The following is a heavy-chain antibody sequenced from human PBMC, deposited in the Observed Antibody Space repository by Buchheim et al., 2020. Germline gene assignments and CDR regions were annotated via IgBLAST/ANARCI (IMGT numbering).Heavy chain of an antibody. D-gene: IGHD2-21*02. Sequence: QVQLVESGGGLVKPGGSLRLSCTASGFDFSDYYMGWVRQRPGKGLQWISYISSGSSLINYTESVKGRFTISRDNAKKALYLQMNTLTAEDTAIYYCTGGRLSRDVWGQGTT. CDR3: TGGRLSRDV. CDR2: ISSGSSLI. V-gene: IGHV3-11*06. CDR1: GFDFSDYY. J-gene: IGHJ6*02.